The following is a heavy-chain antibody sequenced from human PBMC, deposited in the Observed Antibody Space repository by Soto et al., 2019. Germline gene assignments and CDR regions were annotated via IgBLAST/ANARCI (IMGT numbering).Heavy chain of an antibody. V-gene: IGHV3-15*01. CDR1: GFTFSNAW. CDR2: IKSKTDGGTT. J-gene: IGHJ6*02. CDR3: TRSAGIAVAGTVTIYYYYGMDV. Sequence: GGSLRLSCAASGFTFSNAWMSWVRQAPGKGLEWVGRIKSKTDGGTTDYAAPVKGRFTISRDDSKNTLYLQMNSLKTEDTAVYYCTRSAGIAVAGTVTIYYYYGMDVWGQGTTVTVSS. D-gene: IGHD6-19*01.